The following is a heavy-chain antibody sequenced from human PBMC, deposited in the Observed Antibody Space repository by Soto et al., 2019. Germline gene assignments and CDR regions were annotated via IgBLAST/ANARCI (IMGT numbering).Heavy chain of an antibody. CDR1: GFIFSAYG. V-gene: IGHV3-33*01. D-gene: IGHD1-26*01. CDR2: VWNDGINK. CDR3: ARLAYSNFLGGLDS. J-gene: IGHJ5*01. Sequence: PGGPLRLSCAASGFIFSAYGIHWVRQAPGKGLEWVAIVWNDGINKYYADSVKGRFTISRDNFKNTVDLQMNSLRVEDTAVYYCARLAYSNFLGGLDSWGQGTLVTVSS.